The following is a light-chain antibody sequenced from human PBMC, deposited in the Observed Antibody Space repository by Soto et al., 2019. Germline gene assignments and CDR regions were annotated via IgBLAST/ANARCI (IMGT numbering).Light chain of an antibody. V-gene: IGLV2-14*01. CDR1: SSDVGGYNY. CDR3: SSYTSSITLV. CDR2: DVS. Sequence: QAVVTQPASVSGSPGQSITISCTGTSSDVGGYNYVSWYQQHPGKAPKLMIFDVSDRPSGVSNRFSGSKSGNTASLTISGLLAEDEADYYCSSYTSSITLVFGGGTKLTVL. J-gene: IGLJ3*02.